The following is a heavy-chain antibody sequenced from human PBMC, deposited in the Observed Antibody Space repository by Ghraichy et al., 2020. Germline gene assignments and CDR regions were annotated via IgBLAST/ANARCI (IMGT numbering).Heavy chain of an antibody. Sequence: ASVKVSCKASGYTFTTYGISWVRQAPGQGLEWMGWISADNGYTHYAQRLQGRVTMTTDTSTSTAYMELRSLTSDDTAVYYCARMKYNWNDVNYWGQGTLVTVSS. D-gene: IGHD1-1*01. CDR3: ARMKYNWNDVNY. CDR1: GYTFTTYG. J-gene: IGHJ4*02. V-gene: IGHV1-18*01. CDR2: ISADNGYT.